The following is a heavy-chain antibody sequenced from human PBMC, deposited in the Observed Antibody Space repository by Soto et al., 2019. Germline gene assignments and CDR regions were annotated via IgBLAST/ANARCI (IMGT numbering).Heavy chain of an antibody. Sequence: SGTLSLTCTVSGGSISSSSYYWGWIRQPPGKGLEWIGSIYYSGSTYYNPSLKSRVTISVDTSKNQFSLKLSSVTAADTAVYYCASNPRPPLAVAPGSWGKGTLVTLSS. CDR2: IYYSGST. J-gene: IGHJ5*02. CDR1: GGSISSSSYY. CDR3: ASNPRPPLAVAPGS. V-gene: IGHV4-39*01. D-gene: IGHD6-19*01.